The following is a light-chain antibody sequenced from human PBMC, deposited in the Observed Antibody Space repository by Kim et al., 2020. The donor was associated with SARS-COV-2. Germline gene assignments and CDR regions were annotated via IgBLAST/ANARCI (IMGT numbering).Light chain of an antibody. CDR3: SSYARSSSYV. CDR1: SSDVGAYKY. V-gene: IGLV2-14*04. J-gene: IGLJ1*01. CDR2: DVS. Sequence: GQPITISCTGPSSDVGAYKYVSWYQQHPGKAPELMIFDVSERPSGISNRFSGSKSGNTASLTISGLQAEDEADYYCSSYARSSSYVFGTGTKVTVL.